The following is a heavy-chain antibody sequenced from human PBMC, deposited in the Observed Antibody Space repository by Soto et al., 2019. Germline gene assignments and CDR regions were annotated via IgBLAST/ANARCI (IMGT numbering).Heavy chain of an antibody. CDR3: ARSVVVPAASGTYYYYYGMDV. V-gene: IGHV4-34*01. D-gene: IGHD2-2*01. J-gene: IGHJ6*02. CDR2: INHSGST. Sequence: QVQLQQWGAGLLKPSETLSLTCAVYGGSFSGYYWSWIRQPPGKGLEWIGEINHSGSTNYNPSLKSRGTISVDTSKNQFSLKLSSVTAADTAVYYCARSVVVPAASGTYYYYYGMDVWGQGTTVTVSS. CDR1: GGSFSGYY.